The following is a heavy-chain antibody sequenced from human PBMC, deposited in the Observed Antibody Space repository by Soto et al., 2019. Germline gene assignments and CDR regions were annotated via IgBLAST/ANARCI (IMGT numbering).Heavy chain of an antibody. CDR3: AKYQPMTQPRPYFDY. CDR2: ISSSGGST. D-gene: IGHD3-22*01. J-gene: IGHJ4*02. Sequence: EVQLLESGGDLIQPGGALRLSCAASGYTFSSYAMSWLLQAQGKGLGWVSAISSSGGSTFYADSVKGRFTISRDNSRNTLYLQMNSLRAEDTAIYYCAKYQPMTQPRPYFDYWGQGTLVTVSS. CDR1: GYTFSSYA. V-gene: IGHV3-23*01.